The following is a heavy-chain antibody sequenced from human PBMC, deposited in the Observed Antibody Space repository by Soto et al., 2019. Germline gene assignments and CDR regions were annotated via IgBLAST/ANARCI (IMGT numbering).Heavy chain of an antibody. V-gene: IGHV3-53*02. CDR3: ARGGSSGYITPPSSNWFDP. CDR2: IYSGGYT. Sequence: EVQLVETGGGLIQPGGSLRLSCAASGFTVGSTYMSWVRQAPGKGLEWVSVIYSGGYTNYADSVKGRFTISRDTYKNKLALQMNSLRAEDTAVYYCARGGSSGYITPPSSNWFDPWGQGTLVTVSS. D-gene: IGHD3-22*01. CDR1: GFTVGSTY. J-gene: IGHJ5*02.